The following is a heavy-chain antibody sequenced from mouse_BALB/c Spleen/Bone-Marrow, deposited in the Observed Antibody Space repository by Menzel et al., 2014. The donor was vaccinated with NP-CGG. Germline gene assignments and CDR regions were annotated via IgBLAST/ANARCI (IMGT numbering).Heavy chain of an antibody. J-gene: IGHJ2*01. CDR2: ISSGSSPI. CDR3: TRGGNWEDFDY. D-gene: IGHD4-1*01. V-gene: IGHV5-17*02. Sequence: EVQGVESGGGLVQPGGSRKLSCAASGFTFSSFGMHWVRQAPEKGLEWVAYISSGSSPIFYADTVKGRFTISRDNPKNTLFLRMTSLRSEDTAMYYCTRGGNWEDFDYWGQGTTLTVSS. CDR1: GFTFSSFG.